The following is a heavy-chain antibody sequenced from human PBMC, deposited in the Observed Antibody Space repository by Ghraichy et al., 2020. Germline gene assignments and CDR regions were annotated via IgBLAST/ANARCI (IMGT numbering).Heavy chain of an antibody. D-gene: IGHD2-2*01. CDR2: ISAYNGNT. J-gene: IGHJ5*02. CDR3: ASEMGPPYYCSSSSCQPLAP. Sequence: ASVKVSCKASGYIFSSYGINWVRQAPGQGLEWMGWISAYNGNTNYAQKFQDRVTMTTDTSTSTAYMELRSLRSDDTAVYYCASEMGPPYYCSSSSCQPLAPGGQGTLVTVSS. CDR1: GYIFSSYG. V-gene: IGHV1-18*01.